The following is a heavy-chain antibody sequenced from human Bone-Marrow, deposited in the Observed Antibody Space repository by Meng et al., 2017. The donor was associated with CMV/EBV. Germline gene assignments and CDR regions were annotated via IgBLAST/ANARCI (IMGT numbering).Heavy chain of an antibody. V-gene: IGHV1-18*04. D-gene: IGHD6-13*01. J-gene: IGHJ5*02. CDR2: ISAYNGNT. CDR1: GYTFTAHY. CDR3: AREDSSSWYGGLTWFDP. Sequence: ASVKVSCKASGYTFTAHYIHWVRQAPGQGLEWMGWISAYNGNTNYAQKLQGRVTMTTDTSTSTAYVDLRSLRSEDTAVYYFAREDSSSWYGGLTWFDPWGQGTLVTVSS.